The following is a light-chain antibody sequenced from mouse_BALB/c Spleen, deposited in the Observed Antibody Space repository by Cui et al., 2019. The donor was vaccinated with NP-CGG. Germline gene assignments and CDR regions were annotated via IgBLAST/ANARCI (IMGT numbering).Light chain of an antibody. V-gene: IGLV1*01. CDR3: ALWYSNHWV. CDR1: IGAVTTSNY. J-gene: IGLJ1*01. CDR2: GTN. Sequence: QAVLTQESAPTTSPGETVILTCRSSIGAVTTSNYANWVQEKPDHLFTGLIGGTNNRVPGVPARFSGSLIGDKAALTITGAQTEDEAIYFCALWYSNHWVFGGGTKLTVL.